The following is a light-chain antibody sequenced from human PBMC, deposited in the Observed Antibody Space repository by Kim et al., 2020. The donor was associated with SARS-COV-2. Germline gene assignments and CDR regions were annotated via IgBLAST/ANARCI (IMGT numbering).Light chain of an antibody. CDR3: AAWDDSLNGYV. J-gene: IGLJ1*01. Sequence: QSALTQPPSASGTPGQRVTIFCSGSSSNIGTNSVNSYQHLPGTAPKLLIYRNSQRPSGVPDRFSGSKSDSSASLAISGLQSEDEADYYCAAWDDSLNGYVFATGTKVTVL. CDR2: RNS. CDR1: SSNIGTNS. V-gene: IGLV1-44*01.